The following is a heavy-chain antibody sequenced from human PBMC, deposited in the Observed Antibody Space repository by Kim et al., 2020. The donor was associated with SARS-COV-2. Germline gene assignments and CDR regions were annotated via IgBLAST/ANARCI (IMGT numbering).Heavy chain of an antibody. Sequence: LKSRVTISVDTSKNQFSLKLSSVTAADTAVYYCARAPGGGYYYYYYGMDVWGQGTTVTVSS. J-gene: IGHJ6*02. V-gene: IGHV4-34*01. D-gene: IGHD3-10*01. CDR3: ARAPGGGYYYYYYGMDV.